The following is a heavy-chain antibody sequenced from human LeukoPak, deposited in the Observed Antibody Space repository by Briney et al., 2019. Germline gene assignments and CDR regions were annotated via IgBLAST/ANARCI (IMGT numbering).Heavy chain of an antibody. V-gene: IGHV3-23*01. CDR3: ARLVCSTIPCYGKFYFDS. CDR2: ISGSGGST. D-gene: IGHD2-2*01. CDR1: GFTFSSYA. J-gene: IGHJ4*02. Sequence: GGSLRLSCAASGFTFSSYAMSWVRQAPGKGLEWVSAISGSGGSTYYADSVKGRFTISRDNAKNSVYLQMNSLRAEDTAVYYCARLVCSTIPCYGKFYFDSWGQGTLVPVSS.